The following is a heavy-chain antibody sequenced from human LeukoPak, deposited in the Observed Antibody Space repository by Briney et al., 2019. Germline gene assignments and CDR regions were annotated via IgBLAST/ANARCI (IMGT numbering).Heavy chain of an antibody. V-gene: IGHV4-34*01. CDR2: INHSGST. D-gene: IGHD3-9*01. CDR3: ARFGSLLRYFDPGYFDY. CDR1: GGSFSGYY. Sequence: PSETLSLTCAVYGGSFSGYYWCWIRQPPGKGLEWIGEINHSGSTNYNPSLKSRVTISVDTSKNQFSLKLSSVTAADTAVYYCARFGSLLRYFDPGYFDYWGQGTLVTVSS. J-gene: IGHJ4*02.